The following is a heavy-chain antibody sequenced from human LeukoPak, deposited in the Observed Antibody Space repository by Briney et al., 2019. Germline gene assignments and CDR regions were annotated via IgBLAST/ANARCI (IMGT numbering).Heavy chain of an antibody. D-gene: IGHD3-22*01. CDR1: GFSLSTSGVG. V-gene: IGHV2-5*01. J-gene: IGHJ4*02. CDR2: IYWNDDK. Sequence: SGPTLVNPTQTLTLTCTFSGFSLSTSGVGVGWIRQPPGKALEWLALIYWNDDKRYSPSLKSRLTITKDTSKNQVVLTMTNMDPVDTATYYCAHSRGSRGVYYYDSSGHYYLAAYFDYWGQGTLVIVSS. CDR3: AHSRGSRGVYYYDSSGHYYLAAYFDY.